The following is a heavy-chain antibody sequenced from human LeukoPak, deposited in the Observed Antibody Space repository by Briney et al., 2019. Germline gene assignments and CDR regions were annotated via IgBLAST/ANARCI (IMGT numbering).Heavy chain of an antibody. CDR1: GGSISSSSYY. J-gene: IGHJ3*02. Sequence: SETLSLTCTVSGGSISSSSYYWGWIRQPPGKGLEWIGSIYYSGSTYYNPSLKSRVTISVDTSKNQFSLKLSSVTAADTAVYYCAKEDGGRDGYNEGDAFDIWGQGTMVTVSS. CDR3: AKEDGGRDGYNEGDAFDI. D-gene: IGHD5-24*01. CDR2: IYYSGST. V-gene: IGHV4-39*02.